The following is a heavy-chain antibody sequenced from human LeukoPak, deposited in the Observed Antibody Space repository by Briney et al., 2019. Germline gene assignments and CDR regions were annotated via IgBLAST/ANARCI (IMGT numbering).Heavy chain of an antibody. D-gene: IGHD5-12*01. Sequence: SETLSLICSVSGDSISSYYWSWIRQPAGKGLEWIGRIYIGGGTSYNPSLKSRVTMSVATSQNQFYLKLNSVTAADTAVYYCTRHVDPYGMDVWGQGTTVIVSS. CDR3: TRHVDPYGMDV. CDR1: GDSISSYY. V-gene: IGHV4-4*07. CDR2: IYIGGGT. J-gene: IGHJ6*02.